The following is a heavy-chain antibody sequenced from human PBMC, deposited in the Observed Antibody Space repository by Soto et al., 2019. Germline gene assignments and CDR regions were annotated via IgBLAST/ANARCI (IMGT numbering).Heavy chain of an antibody. CDR1: GGSFSGYY. V-gene: IGHV4-34*01. J-gene: IGHJ5*02. Sequence: QVQLQQWGAGLLKPSETLSLTGAVYGGSFSGYYWSWIRQPPGKGLEWIGEINHRGSTNYNPSLKSRVTIAVDTSKNQVSLKVSSVTAADTDVYYCARLPSSGSYFGSWGQGILVTVSS. D-gene: IGHD1-26*01. CDR2: INHRGST. CDR3: ARLPSSGSYFGS.